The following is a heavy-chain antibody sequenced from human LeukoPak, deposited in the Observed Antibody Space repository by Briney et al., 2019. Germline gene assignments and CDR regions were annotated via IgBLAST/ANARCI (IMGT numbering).Heavy chain of an antibody. D-gene: IGHD6-19*01. J-gene: IGHJ4*02. CDR1: GFTFSSYG. CDR2: IWYDGSNK. V-gene: IGHV3-33*01. Sequence: GGSLILSCAASGFTFSSYGMPWVRQAPGKGLEWVAVIWYDGSNKYYADSVKGRFTISRDNSKNTLYLQMNSLRAEDTAVYYCARSVEGAFDFWGQGTLVTVSS. CDR3: ARSVEGAFDF.